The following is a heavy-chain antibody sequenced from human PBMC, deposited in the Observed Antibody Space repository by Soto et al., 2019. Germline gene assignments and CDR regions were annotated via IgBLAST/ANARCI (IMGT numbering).Heavy chain of an antibody. CDR3: ARPIALDDYDILTGYIPTQRYGMDV. D-gene: IGHD3-9*01. CDR2: IYYSGST. V-gene: IGHV4-39*01. CDR1: GGSISSSSYY. Sequence: QLQLQESGPGLVKPSETLSLTCTVSGGSISSSSYYWGWIRQPPGKGLEWIGSIYYSGSTYYNPSLKSRVTISVDTAKNQFSLKLSSVTAADTAVYYCARPIALDDYDILTGYIPTQRYGMDVWGQGTTVTVSS. J-gene: IGHJ6*02.